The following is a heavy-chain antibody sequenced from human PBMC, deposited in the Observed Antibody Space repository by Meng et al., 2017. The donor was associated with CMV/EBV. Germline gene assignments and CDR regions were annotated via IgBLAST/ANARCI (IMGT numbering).Heavy chain of an antibody. CDR3: ARDDLKYSGSYSTDY. V-gene: IGHV1-18*01. J-gene: IGHJ4*02. CDR2: ISAYNGNT. Sequence: ASVKVSCKASGYTFTSYGISWMRQAPGQGLEWMGWISAYNGNTNYAQKLQGRVTMTTDTSTSTAYMELRSLRSDDTAVYYCARDDLKYSGSYSTDYWGQGTLVTVSS. CDR1: GYTFTSYG. D-gene: IGHD1-26*01.